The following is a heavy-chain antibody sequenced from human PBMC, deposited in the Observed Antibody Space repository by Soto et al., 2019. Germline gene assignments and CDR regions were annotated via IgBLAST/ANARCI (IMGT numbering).Heavy chain of an antibody. CDR2: VHYSGTT. CDR3: ARRWSGTDY. V-gene: IGHV4-59*01. Sequence: SETLSLTCTVSGGSISIYYWNWIRQPPGKGLEWIGYVHYSGTTSYNPSVESRVTISLDTSKNQFSLRLTSVTAADTAVYYCARRWSGTDYWGQGTLVTVSS. D-gene: IGHD3-10*01. J-gene: IGHJ4*02. CDR1: GGSISIYY.